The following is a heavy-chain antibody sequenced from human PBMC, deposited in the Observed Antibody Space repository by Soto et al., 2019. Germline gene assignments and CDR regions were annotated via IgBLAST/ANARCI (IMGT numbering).Heavy chain of an antibody. Sequence: PSEALSLTCTVSGGFVISGSYYWSWIRQPPGKGLEWIGYIYYSGSTNYNPSLKSRVTISVDTSKNQFSLKLSSVTAADTAVYYCARDLSYYYGMDVWGQGTTVTVSS. J-gene: IGHJ6*02. CDR1: GGFVISGSYY. CDR3: ARDLSYYYGMDV. CDR2: IYYSGST. V-gene: IGHV4-61*01.